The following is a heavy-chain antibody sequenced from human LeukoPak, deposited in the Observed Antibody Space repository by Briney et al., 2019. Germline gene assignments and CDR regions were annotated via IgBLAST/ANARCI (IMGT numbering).Heavy chain of an antibody. CDR3: AKDTTSGWYDGGVVFDY. CDR2: ISWNSSSI. J-gene: IGHJ4*02. Sequence: PGGSLTLSCAASGFTFANYAMHWVRQHPGKGLEWVSGISWNSSSIIYADSVKHRFTISRDNAKSSLYLQMNSLRAEDPALYYCAKDTTSGWYDGGVVFDYWGQGTLVTVSS. D-gene: IGHD6-19*01. V-gene: IGHV3-9*01. CDR1: GFTFANYA.